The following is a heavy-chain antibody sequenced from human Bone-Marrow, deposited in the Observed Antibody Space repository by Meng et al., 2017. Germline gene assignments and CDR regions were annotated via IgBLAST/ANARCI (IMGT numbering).Heavy chain of an antibody. V-gene: IGHV1-2*06. J-gene: IGHJ6*02. CDR2: INPNSGGT. Sequence: ASVKAFCKASGYTFTGNCMHWVRQAPGQGLEWMGRINPNSGGTNYAQKFQGRVTMTRDTSISTAYMELSRLRSDDPAVYYCARTRLLWFGGLRGDRYCMDVWGQGTMVTVSS. D-gene: IGHD3-10*01. CDR1: GYTFTGNC. CDR3: ARTRLLWFGGLRGDRYCMDV.